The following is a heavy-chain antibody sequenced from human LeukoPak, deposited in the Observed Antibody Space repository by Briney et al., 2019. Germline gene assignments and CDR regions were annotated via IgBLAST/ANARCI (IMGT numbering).Heavy chain of an antibody. Sequence: PSETLSLTCTVSGGSISSSSYYWGWIRQPPGKGLEWIGSIYYSGSTYYNPSLKSRVTISVDTSKNQFSLKLSSVTAADTAVYYCARVYSGSSYYFDYWGQGTLVTVSS. D-gene: IGHD1-26*01. CDR3: ARVYSGSSYYFDY. V-gene: IGHV4-39*07. J-gene: IGHJ4*02. CDR2: IYYSGST. CDR1: GGSISSSSYY.